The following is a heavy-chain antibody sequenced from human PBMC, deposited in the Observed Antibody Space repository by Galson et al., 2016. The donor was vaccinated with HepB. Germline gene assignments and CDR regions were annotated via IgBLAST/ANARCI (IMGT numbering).Heavy chain of an antibody. Sequence: SLRLSCAVSGLTFSNYGVKWVRQAPGKGLDWVSFISAGGTYIYYADSVRGRFTISRENTKSSVFLQMNSLRAEDTAVYYCAIDVAAVRVGYWGPGTLVSVSS. V-gene: IGHV3-21*01. J-gene: IGHJ4*01. CDR2: ISAGGTYI. CDR1: GLTFSNYG. CDR3: AIDVAAVRVGY. D-gene: IGHD6-13*01.